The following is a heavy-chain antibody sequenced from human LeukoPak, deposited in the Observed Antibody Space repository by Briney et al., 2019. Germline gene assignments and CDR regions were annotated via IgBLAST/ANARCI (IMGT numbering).Heavy chain of an antibody. V-gene: IGHV4-34*01. J-gene: IGHJ4*02. CDR3: ARVAYSYGYYFDY. CDR1: GGSFSGYY. Sequence: SETLSLTCAVYGGSFSGYYWSWFRQPPGKGLEWIGEINHSGSTNYNPSLTSRVTISVDTSKNQFSLKLSSVTAADTAVYYCARVAYSYGYYFDYWGQGTLVTVSS. D-gene: IGHD5-18*01. CDR2: INHSGST.